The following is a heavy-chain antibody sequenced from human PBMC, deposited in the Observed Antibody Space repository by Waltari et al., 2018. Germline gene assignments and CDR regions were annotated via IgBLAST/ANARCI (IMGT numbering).Heavy chain of an antibody. D-gene: IGHD1-26*01. Sequence: EVQLVESGGGLVQPGGSLRLSCAASGFIFSSYWMHWVGQAPGKGLEWVSVIYSGGSTYDADAVKGRFTISRDNSKNTVYLQMNSLRAEDTAVYYCARGGPRYSANYHEFDYWGQGTLVTVSS. J-gene: IGHJ4*02. CDR3: ARGGPRYSANYHEFDY. V-gene: IGHV3-53*01. CDR1: GFIFSSYW. CDR2: IYSGGST.